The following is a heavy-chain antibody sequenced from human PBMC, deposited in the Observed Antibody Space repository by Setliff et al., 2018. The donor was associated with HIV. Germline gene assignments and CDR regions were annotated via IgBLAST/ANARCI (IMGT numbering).Heavy chain of an antibody. CDR2: ISGSGGST. CDR3: AKGSRFDPGDFDY. CDR1: GFNFSSHT. D-gene: IGHD3-9*01. V-gene: IGHV3-23*01. J-gene: IGHJ4*02. Sequence: GGSLRLSCAASGFNFSSHTMNWIRQAPGKGLECVSGISGSGGSTYYADSVKGRFTISRDNSKNTLYLQMNSLRAEDTAVYYCAKGSRFDPGDFDYWGQGTLVTVSS.